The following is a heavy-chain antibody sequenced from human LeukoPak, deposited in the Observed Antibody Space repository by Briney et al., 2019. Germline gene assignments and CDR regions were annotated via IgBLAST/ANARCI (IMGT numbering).Heavy chain of an antibody. J-gene: IGHJ4*02. CDR1: GYTFTSYD. Sequence: ASVKVSCKTSGYTFTSYDINWVRQATGQGLEWMGWMNPNSGNTGYAQKFQGRVTMTRDTSISTAYMELSRLRSDDTAVYYCARSPGSQEYSSSSNDYWGQGTLVTVSS. CDR2: MNPNSGNT. D-gene: IGHD6-6*01. V-gene: IGHV1-8*01. CDR3: ARSPGSQEYSSSSNDY.